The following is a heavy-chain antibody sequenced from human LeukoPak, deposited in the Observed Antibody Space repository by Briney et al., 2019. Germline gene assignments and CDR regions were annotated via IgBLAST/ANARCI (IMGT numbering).Heavy chain of an antibody. CDR2: IKYDGSEK. CDR1: GFTFSSYW. D-gene: IGHD6-13*01. CDR3: ARDIEAAGLFLDY. V-gene: IGHV3-7*01. J-gene: IGHJ4*02. Sequence: GGSLRLCCAASGFTFSSYWMTWVRQAPGKGLEWVANIKYDGSEKDYMDSVKGRFTISRDNAKNSLYLQMNSLRAEDTAVYYCARDIEAAGLFLDYWGQGTLVTVSS.